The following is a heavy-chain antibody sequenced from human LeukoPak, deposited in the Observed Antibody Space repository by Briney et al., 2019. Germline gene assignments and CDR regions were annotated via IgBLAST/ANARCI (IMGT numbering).Heavy chain of an antibody. CDR3: ARRGVQFRAMSGMGYFDY. CDR2: INWNGGST. D-gene: IGHD2-8*02. J-gene: IGHJ4*02. CDR1: GFTFDDYG. Sequence: PGGSLRLSCAASGFTFDDYGMSWVRQAPGKGLELVSGINWNGGSTGYADSVKGRFTISRDNAKNSLYLQMNSLRAEDTALYYCARRGVQFRAMSGMGYFDYWGQGTLVTVSS. V-gene: IGHV3-20*04.